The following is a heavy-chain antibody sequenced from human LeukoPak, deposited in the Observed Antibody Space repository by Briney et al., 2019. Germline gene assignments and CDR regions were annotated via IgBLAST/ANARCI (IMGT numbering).Heavy chain of an antibody. J-gene: IGHJ4*02. CDR3: AKERVGATQPFDY. CDR1: GFTFSNYN. D-gene: IGHD1-26*01. V-gene: IGHV3-23*01. Sequence: GGSLRLSCAASGFTFSNYNMNWVRQAPGKGLEWVSAISGSGGSTYYADSVKGRFTISRDNSKNTLYLQMNSLRAEDTAVYYCAKERVGATQPFDYWGQGTLVTVSS. CDR2: ISGSGGST.